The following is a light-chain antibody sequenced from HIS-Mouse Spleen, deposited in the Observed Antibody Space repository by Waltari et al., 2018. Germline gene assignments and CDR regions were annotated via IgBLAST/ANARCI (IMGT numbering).Light chain of an antibody. Sequence: SYELTQPPSVSVSPGQTARITCSGAALPKKYAYWYQPKSGQAPVLVIYEDSKRPPGIPERFSGSSSGTMATLTISGAQVEDEADYYCYSTDSSGNHRVFGGGTKLTVL. V-gene: IGLV3-10*01. J-gene: IGLJ3*02. CDR3: YSTDSSGNHRV. CDR1: ALPKKY. CDR2: EDS.